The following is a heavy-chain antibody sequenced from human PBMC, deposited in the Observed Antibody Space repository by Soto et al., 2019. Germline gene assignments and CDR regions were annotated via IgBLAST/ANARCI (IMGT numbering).Heavy chain of an antibody. J-gene: IGHJ4*02. CDR1: GFTFSSYA. CDR2: ISGGGVAT. V-gene: IGHV3-23*01. Sequence: EVQVLESGGGLGHPGGSLRLSCAASGFTFSSYAMSWVRQAPGKGLEWVSAISGGGVATNYADSVKGRFTISRDNSKNTLYLQMNSLRAEDTAVYYCAKGRESSGSYRPFDYWGQGTLVTVSS. D-gene: IGHD3-22*01. CDR3: AKGRESSGSYRPFDY.